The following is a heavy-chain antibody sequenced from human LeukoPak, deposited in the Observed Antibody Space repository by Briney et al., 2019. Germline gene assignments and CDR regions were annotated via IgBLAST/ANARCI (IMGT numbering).Heavy chain of an antibody. J-gene: IGHJ4*02. CDR2: ISNNGGST. V-gene: IGHV3-64*01. Sequence: GGSLRLSCAASGFTFSNYHMHWVRQAPGKGLEYVSVISNNGGSTYYANSVKGRFTISRDNSKNMLYLQMGSLTPEDMAIYYCARESQGDSDYWGQGTLVTVSS. CDR3: ARESQGDSDY. CDR1: GFTFSNYH.